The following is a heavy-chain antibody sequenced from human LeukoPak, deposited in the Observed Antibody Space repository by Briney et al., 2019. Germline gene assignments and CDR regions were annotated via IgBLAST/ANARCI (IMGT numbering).Heavy chain of an antibody. CDR2: IYHTWCT. Sequence: SETLSLTCSVSCDSISRRSYYWGGLRQRPGTGADWVAIIYHTWCTYYNPSLRRRVNMLVHTSKNQFSLNLTSVTAADTAVYYCARTSRTAVAGTGRGYNWFDPWGQGILVTVSS. CDR1: CDSISRRSYY. J-gene: IGHJ5*02. D-gene: IGHD6-19*01. CDR3: ARTSRTAVAGTGRGYNWFDP. V-gene: IGHV4-39*07.